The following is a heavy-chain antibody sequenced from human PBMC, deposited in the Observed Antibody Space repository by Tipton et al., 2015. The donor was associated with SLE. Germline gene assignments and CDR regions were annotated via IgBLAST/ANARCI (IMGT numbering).Heavy chain of an antibody. D-gene: IGHD3-16*01. Sequence: TLSLTCTVSGGSISSGGYYWSWIRQHPGKGLEWIGYNYYTGSTYYTPSLKSRLTISLDTSKNQFSLKLSSVAVADTAVYYCGARGAFDIWGQGTMVTVSS. CDR2: NYYTGST. CDR3: GARGAFDI. V-gene: IGHV4-31*03. J-gene: IGHJ3*02. CDR1: GGSISSGGYY.